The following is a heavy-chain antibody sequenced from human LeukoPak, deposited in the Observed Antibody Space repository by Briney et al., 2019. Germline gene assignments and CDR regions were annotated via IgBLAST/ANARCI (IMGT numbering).Heavy chain of an antibody. Sequence: PGGSLRLSRAASGFTDNSNYLSWVRQAPGKGLEWVSLIYSGGGTSYADSVKGRFTISRDNSKNTLYLQMNSLRAEDTALYYCARAPPYDILTGYFDYWGQGTLVTVSS. V-gene: IGHV3-66*01. D-gene: IGHD3-9*01. CDR3: ARAPPYDILTGYFDY. J-gene: IGHJ4*02. CDR1: GFTDNSNY. CDR2: IYSGGGT.